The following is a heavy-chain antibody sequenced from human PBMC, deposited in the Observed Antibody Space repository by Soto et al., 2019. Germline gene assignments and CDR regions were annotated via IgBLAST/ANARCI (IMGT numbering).Heavy chain of an antibody. V-gene: IGHV4-31*03. CDR1: GGSISRGGYY. Sequence: LSLTCTVSGGSISRGGYYWSWIRQHPGKGLEWIGYIYYSGSTYYNPSLKSRVTISVDTSKNQFSLKLSSVTAADTAVYYCAGTRSNDAFDIWGQGTMVTVSS. CDR2: IYYSGST. J-gene: IGHJ3*02. D-gene: IGHD1-1*01. CDR3: AGTRSNDAFDI.